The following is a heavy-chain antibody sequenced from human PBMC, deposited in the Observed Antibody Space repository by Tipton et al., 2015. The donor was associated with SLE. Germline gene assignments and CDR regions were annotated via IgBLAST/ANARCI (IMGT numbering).Heavy chain of an antibody. V-gene: IGHV4-38-2*02. CDR2: SLYRGAT. D-gene: IGHD5-18*01. CDR3: ARGARGNSYGSDEDFDY. Sequence: LRLSCNVSGYSISRGFYWAWIRQAPGKGLEWIGSSLYRGATHYNPSLESRVTMSADTSKNQFSLRLSSVTTADTAVYYCARGARGNSYGSDEDFDYWGQGTLVTVSS. CDR1: GYSISRGFY. J-gene: IGHJ4*02.